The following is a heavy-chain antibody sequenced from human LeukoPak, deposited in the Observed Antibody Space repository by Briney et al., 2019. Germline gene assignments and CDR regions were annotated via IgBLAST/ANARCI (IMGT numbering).Heavy chain of an antibody. Sequence: SETLSLTCTVSGGSISSYYWSWIRQPPGKELEWIGYIYYSGSTNYNPSLKSRVTISVDTSKNQFSLKLSSVTAADTAVYYCARDVAAAGTPNYYYYYGMDVWGQGTTVTVSS. CDR1: GGSISSYY. V-gene: IGHV4-59*01. CDR2: IYYSGST. J-gene: IGHJ6*02. CDR3: ARDVAAAGTPNYYYYYGMDV. D-gene: IGHD6-13*01.